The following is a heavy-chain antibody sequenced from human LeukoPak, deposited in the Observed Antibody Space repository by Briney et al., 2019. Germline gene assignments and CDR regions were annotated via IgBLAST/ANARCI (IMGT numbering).Heavy chain of an antibody. CDR1: GYTFTSYG. CDR2: MNPNSGNT. J-gene: IGHJ6*03. V-gene: IGHV1-8*02. CDR3: ARWRGRSITMVRGVIIKYYYYYYMDV. D-gene: IGHD3-10*01. Sequence: ASVKVSCKASGYTFTSYGISWVRQATGQGLEWMGWMNPNSGNTGYAQKFQGRVTMTRNTSISTAYMELSSLRSEDTAVYYCARWRGRSITMVRGVIIKYYYYYYMDVWGKGTTVTIPS.